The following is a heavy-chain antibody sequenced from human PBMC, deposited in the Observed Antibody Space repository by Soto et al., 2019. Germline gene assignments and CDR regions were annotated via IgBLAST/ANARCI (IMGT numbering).Heavy chain of an antibody. CDR1: GGSFIVYY. CDR2: INHSGST. CDR3: ARGYGYFRQ. Sequence: PSEPQSRTCAVSGGSFIVYYWSWICQPPGKGLEWIGEINHSGSTNYNPSLKSRVTISVDTSKNQFSLNLTSVTDADTAVYYCARGYGYFRQWGQGALVTVSS. J-gene: IGHJ4*02. V-gene: IGHV4-34*01. D-gene: IGHD4-17*01.